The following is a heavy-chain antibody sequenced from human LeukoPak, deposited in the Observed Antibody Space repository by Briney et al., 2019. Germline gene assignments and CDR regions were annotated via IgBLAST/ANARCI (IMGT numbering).Heavy chain of an antibody. J-gene: IGHJ4*02. CDR2: IYYSGST. V-gene: IGHV4-59*01. Sequence: SETLSLTCTVSGGSISSYYWSWIRQPPGKGLEWIGYIYYSGSTNYNPSLKSRVTISVDTSKNQFSLKLSSVTAADTAVYYCARDKGEYYDSSGCLDYWGQGTLVTVSS. CDR3: ARDKGEYYDSSGCLDY. CDR1: GGSISSYY. D-gene: IGHD3-22*01.